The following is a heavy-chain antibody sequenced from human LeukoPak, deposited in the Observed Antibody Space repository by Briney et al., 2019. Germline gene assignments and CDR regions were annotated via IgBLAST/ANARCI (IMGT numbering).Heavy chain of an antibody. V-gene: IGHV3-23*01. CDR2: ISGGSGST. CDR3: AKARGGDIVVP. Sequence: GGSLRLSCAASGFTFSSYAMSWVRQAPGKGLAWVSTISGGSGSTYCADSVKGRFTISRDNSKNTLYLQMNSLRDEDTAVYYCAKARGGDIVVPWGQGTLVTVSS. J-gene: IGHJ5*02. CDR1: GFTFSSYA. D-gene: IGHD2-15*01.